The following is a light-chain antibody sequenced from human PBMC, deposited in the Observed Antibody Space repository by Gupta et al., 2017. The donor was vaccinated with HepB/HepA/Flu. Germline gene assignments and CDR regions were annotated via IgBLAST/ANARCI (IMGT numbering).Light chain of an antibody. CDR3: RQGLQSQIT. CDR2: LGS. Sequence: DIVMTQSPLSLPVTPGEPASISCRSSQSLLHSNGYNYLDWHLQKPGQSPQLLIYLGSNRASGVPDRFSGRGSGTDFTLKISRVEAEDVGVYYCRQGLQSQITFGQGTLLEIK. V-gene: IGKV2-28*01. CDR1: QSLLHSNGYNY. J-gene: IGKJ5*01.